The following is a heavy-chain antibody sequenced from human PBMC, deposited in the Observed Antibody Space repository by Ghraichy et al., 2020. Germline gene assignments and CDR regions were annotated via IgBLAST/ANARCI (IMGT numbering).Heavy chain of an antibody. CDR2: IKRDGSQK. V-gene: IGHV3-7*03. Sequence: GSLRLSCVGSGFTFSSHWMSWVRQVPGKGLEWVANIKRDGSQKYYVGSLKGRFTISRDNAKNSLYLQMSSLIAGDTAVYYCARDSGDWTLDYWGQGTLVTVSS. J-gene: IGHJ4*02. CDR3: ARDSGDWTLDY. CDR1: GFTFSSHW. D-gene: IGHD2-21*02.